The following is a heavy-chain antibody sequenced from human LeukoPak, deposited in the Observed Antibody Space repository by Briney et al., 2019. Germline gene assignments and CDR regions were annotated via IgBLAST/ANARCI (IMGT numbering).Heavy chain of an antibody. V-gene: IGHV3-48*02. CDR1: GFTFSSYN. CDR2: ISSSSSTI. D-gene: IGHD3-9*01. J-gene: IGHJ3*02. Sequence: GGSLRLSCAASGFTFSSYNMKWVRQAPGKGLEWVSYISSSSSTISYADSVKGRFTISRDNAKNSLYLQMNSLRDEDTAVYYCARDGPERYFDWAQLAVYSFDIWGQGTMVTVSS. CDR3: ARDGPERYFDWAQLAVYSFDI.